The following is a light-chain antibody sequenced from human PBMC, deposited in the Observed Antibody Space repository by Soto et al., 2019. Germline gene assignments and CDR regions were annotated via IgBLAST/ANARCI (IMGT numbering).Light chain of an antibody. CDR1: QSVSSN. Sequence: EIVMTQSPGTLSVSPGERATLSCRASQSVSSNLAWYQQKPGQAPRRLIYGASTRATVIPARFSGSGSGTEFTLTISSLQSEDFAVYYCQQYNNWPPLYTFGQGTKLEIK. CDR2: GAS. CDR3: QQYNNWPPLYT. J-gene: IGKJ2*01. V-gene: IGKV3-15*01.